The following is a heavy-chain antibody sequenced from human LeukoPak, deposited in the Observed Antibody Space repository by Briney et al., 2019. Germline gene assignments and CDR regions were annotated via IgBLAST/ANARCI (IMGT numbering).Heavy chain of an antibody. Sequence: GGSLRLSCAASGFTFDDYAMHWVRQAPGKGLEWVSGISWNSGSIGYADSVKGRFTISRDNAKNSLYLQMNSLRAEDTALYYCARVSGVALDYWGQGTLVTVSS. CDR1: GFTFDDYA. D-gene: IGHD2-15*01. CDR3: ARVSGVALDY. V-gene: IGHV3-9*01. J-gene: IGHJ4*02. CDR2: ISWNSGSI.